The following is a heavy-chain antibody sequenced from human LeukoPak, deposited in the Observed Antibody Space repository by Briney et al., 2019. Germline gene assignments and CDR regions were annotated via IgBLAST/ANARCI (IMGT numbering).Heavy chain of an antibody. CDR3: AKDPRGAPRDY. CDR1: GFTFSSYG. Sequence: GGSLRLSCAASGFTFSSYGMHWVRQAPGKGLEWVAFIRCDGSNKYYADSVKGRFTISRDNSKNTLYLQMNSLRAEDTAVYYCAKDPRGAPRDYWGQGTLVTVSS. V-gene: IGHV3-30*02. CDR2: IRCDGSNK. J-gene: IGHJ4*02.